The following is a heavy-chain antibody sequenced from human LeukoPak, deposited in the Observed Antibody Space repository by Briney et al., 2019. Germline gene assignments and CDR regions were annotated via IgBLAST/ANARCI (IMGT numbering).Heavy chain of an antibody. Sequence: SQTLSLTCATSGDSVSSNSAAWNWIRQSPSRGLEWLGRTYYRSKWYNDYAVSVKSRITINPDTSKNQFSLQLNSVTPEDTAVYYCARGVQNYYGSGSYYYYYYYMDVWGKGTTVTVSS. J-gene: IGHJ6*03. CDR3: ARGVQNYYGSGSYYYYYYYMDV. CDR2: TYYRSKWYN. V-gene: IGHV6-1*01. D-gene: IGHD3-10*01. CDR1: GDSVSSNSAA.